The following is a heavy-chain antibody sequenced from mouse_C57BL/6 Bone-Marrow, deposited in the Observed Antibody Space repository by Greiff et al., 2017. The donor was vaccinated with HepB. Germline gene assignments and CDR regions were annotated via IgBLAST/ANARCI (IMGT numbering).Heavy chain of an antibody. CDR3: ARGWFPYAMDY. D-gene: IGHD2-3*01. Sequence: QVQLQQPGAELVMPGASVKLSCKASGYTFTSYWMHWVKQRPGQGLEWIGEIDPSDSYTNYNQKFKGKSTLTVDKSSSTAYMQISSLTSEDSAVYYCARGWFPYAMDYWGQGTSVTVSS. CDR1: GYTFTSYW. CDR2: IDPSDSYT. V-gene: IGHV1-69*01. J-gene: IGHJ4*01.